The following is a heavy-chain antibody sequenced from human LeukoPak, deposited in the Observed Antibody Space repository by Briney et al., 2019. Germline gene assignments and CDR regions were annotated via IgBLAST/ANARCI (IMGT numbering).Heavy chain of an antibody. CDR2: MNSNSGNT. J-gene: IGHJ5*02. D-gene: IGHD6-13*01. V-gene: IGHV1-8*03. CDR1: GYTFINHD. CDR3: ARGSRSHGRDWFDP. Sequence: ASVKVSCKGYGYTFINHDIDWVRQAAGQGLEWMGWMNSNSGNTGYAQKFQGRVTFTRDTSISTAYMELYSLTSDDTAVYYCARGSRSHGRDWFDPWGQGTLVTVSS.